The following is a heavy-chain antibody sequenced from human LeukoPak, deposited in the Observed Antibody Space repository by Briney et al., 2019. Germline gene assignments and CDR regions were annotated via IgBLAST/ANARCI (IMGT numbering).Heavy chain of an antibody. CDR1: GGSINSYY. J-gene: IGHJ4*02. CDR2: IYYSGST. D-gene: IGHD3-10*01. CDR3: ARARGEY. Sequence: PSETLSLTCTVSGGSINSYYWSWIRQPPGKGLDWIGYIYYSGSTNYNPSLQSRVTISVDTSKNQFSLKLSSVTAADTAVYYCARARGEYWGQGTLVTVSS. V-gene: IGHV4-59*12.